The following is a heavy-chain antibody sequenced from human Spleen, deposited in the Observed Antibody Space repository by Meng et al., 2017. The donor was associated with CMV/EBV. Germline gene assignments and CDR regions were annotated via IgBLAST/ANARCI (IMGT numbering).Heavy chain of an antibody. D-gene: IGHD3-10*01. CDR1: GFTFSSYA. CDR3: AKGGFHPFDAFDV. J-gene: IGHJ3*01. V-gene: IGHV3-23*01. CDR2: ISASADRT. Sequence: GESLKISCAVSGFTFSSYAMTWVRQAPGKGLEWVSAISASADRTYYADSVKGRFVISRDNSKNTVFLQMNSLRAEDTAVYYCAKGGFHPFDAFDVWGQGTVVTVSS.